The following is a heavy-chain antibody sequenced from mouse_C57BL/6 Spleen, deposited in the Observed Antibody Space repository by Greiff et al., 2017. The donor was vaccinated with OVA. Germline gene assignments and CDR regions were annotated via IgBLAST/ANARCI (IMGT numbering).Heavy chain of an antibody. CDR1: GYTFTDYY. J-gene: IGHJ4*01. D-gene: IGHD2-4*01. V-gene: IGHV1-19*01. CDR2: INPYNGGT. CDR3: ARSYYDYDRYAMDY. Sequence: EVQLQQSGPVLVKPGASVKMSCKASGYTFTDYYMNWVKQSHGKSLEWIGVINPYNGGTSYNQKFKGKATLTVDKSSSTAYMELNSLTSEDSAVYYCARSYYDYDRYAMDYWGQGTSVTVSS.